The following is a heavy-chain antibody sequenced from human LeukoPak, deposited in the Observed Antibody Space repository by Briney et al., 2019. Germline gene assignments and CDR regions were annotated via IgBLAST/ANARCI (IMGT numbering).Heavy chain of an antibody. Sequence: GGSLRLSCSASGFTFSNFAMNWVRQAPGKGLEWVSIISGYGDSTYYTDSVKGRFTISRDNSKNTLYLQMNSLRAEDTAVYYCAGTVSASYDYWGQGTLVTVSS. CDR2: ISGYGDST. V-gene: IGHV3-23*01. D-gene: IGHD1-26*01. J-gene: IGHJ4*02. CDR3: AGTVSASYDY. CDR1: GFTFSNFA.